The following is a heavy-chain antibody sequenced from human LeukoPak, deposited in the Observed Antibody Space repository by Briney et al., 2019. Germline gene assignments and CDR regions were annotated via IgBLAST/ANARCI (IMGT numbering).Heavy chain of an antibody. V-gene: IGHV3-23*01. D-gene: IGHD4-11*01. CDR2: ISGSGDST. CDR1: GFTFSSYG. J-gene: IGHJ4*02. Sequence: PGGSLRLSCAASGFTFSSYGMSWVRQAPGKGLEWVSTISGSGDSTYYADSVKGRFTISSDNSKNALYLQMNSLRAGDTAVYYCAASKYTNYDYWGQGTLVTVSS. CDR3: AASKYTNYDY.